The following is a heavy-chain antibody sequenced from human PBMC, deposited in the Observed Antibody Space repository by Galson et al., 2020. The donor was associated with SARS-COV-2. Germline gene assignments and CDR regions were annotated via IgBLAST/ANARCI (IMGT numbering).Heavy chain of an antibody. D-gene: IGHD6-19*01. CDR2: IFYSGST. J-gene: IGHJ4*02. CDR3: VKYSTGWYGKYCFDY. Sequence: ASETLSLTCTVSGGSISITHYYWGWIRQPPGQGLEWIANIFYSGSTYYNPSLKSRVTISVDTSKNQFSLKLTSVTAADTAVYYCVKYSTGWYGKYCFDYWGQGTLVNVSS. CDR1: GGSISITHYY. V-gene: IGHV4-39*07.